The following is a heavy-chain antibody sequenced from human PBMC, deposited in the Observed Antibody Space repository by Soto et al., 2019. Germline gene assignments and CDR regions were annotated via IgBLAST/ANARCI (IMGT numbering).Heavy chain of an antibody. CDR3: AKDRPYSVVVVVAAARRAIDY. V-gene: IGHV3-23*01. Sequence: GGSLRLSCAASGFTFSSYAMSWVRQAPGKGLEWVSGISGSGGSTYYADSVKGRFTISRDNSKNTLYLQMNSLRAEDTAVYYCAKDRPYSVVVVVAAARRAIDYWGQGTLVTVSS. CDR1: GFTFSSYA. CDR2: ISGSGGST. J-gene: IGHJ4*02. D-gene: IGHD2-15*01.